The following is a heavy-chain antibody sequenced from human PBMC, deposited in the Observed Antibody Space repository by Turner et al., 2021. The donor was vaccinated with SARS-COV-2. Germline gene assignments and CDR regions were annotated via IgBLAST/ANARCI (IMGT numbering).Heavy chain of an antibody. CDR3: ARDRGEGWFGESHYFDY. J-gene: IGHJ4*02. CDR1: GLTFDDYG. V-gene: IGHV3-20*04. CDR2: INWNGGST. D-gene: IGHD3-10*01. Sequence: EVQLVESGGGVVRPGGSLRLPCAASGLTFDDYGMSWGRQAPGKGLEWVSGINWNGGSTGYADAVKGRFTISRDNAKNSLYLQMNSLRAEDTALYYCARDRGEGWFGESHYFDYWGQGTLVTVSS.